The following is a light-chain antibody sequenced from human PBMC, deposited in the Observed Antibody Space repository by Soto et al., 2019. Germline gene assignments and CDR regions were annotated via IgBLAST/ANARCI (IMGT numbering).Light chain of an antibody. J-gene: IGKJ5*01. CDR2: AAS. CDR1: QGISSN. Sequence: DIQLSQSPSFLSASVGDRVTITCRASQGISSNLAWYQQKPGKAPKLLIYAASTLQSGVPSRFSGSGSGTEFTLTISSLQPEDFATYYCQQFNSYPITFGQRTRLEI. V-gene: IGKV1-9*01. CDR3: QQFNSYPIT.